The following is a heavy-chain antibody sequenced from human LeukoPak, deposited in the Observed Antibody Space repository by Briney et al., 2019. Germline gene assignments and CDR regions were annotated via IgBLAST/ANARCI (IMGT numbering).Heavy chain of an antibody. CDR3: ARDHGQWLVLNAFDI. CDR2: TYYRSKWYN. Sequence: SQTLSLTCAISGDSVSINSAAWNWIRQSPSRGLEWLGSTYYRSKWYNDYAVSVKSRITINPDTSKNQFFLQLNSVTPEDTAVYYCARDHGQWLVLNAFDIWGQGTMVTVSS. V-gene: IGHV6-1*01. CDR1: GDSVSINSAA. J-gene: IGHJ3*02. D-gene: IGHD6-19*01.